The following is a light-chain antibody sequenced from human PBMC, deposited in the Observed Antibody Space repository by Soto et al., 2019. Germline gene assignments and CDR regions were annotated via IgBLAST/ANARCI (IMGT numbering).Light chain of an antibody. CDR2: DAS. V-gene: IGKV1-33*01. CDR1: HAINNY. Sequence: DIQMTQSPSSLSASVGDRVTITCQASHAINNYLNWYQQKPGKAPKLLIYDASNLETGVPSRFSGGGSGTDFTFTISSLQPEDIATYYCQQYGNLLWTFGQGTRVEIK. J-gene: IGKJ1*01. CDR3: QQYGNLLWT.